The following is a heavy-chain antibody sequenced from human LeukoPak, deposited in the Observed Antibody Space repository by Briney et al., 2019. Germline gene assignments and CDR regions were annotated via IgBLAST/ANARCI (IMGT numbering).Heavy chain of an antibody. D-gene: IGHD3-22*01. CDR1: GFTFSSFA. CDR2: ISVGGGST. Sequence: QPGGSLRLSCAASGFTFSSFAMKWVRQAPGKGLEWVSLISVGGGSTHYADSVKGRFTISRDDSKNTLSLQMSSLRAEDTALYYCAIDCDSTGLYLAYWGRGTLVTVSS. V-gene: IGHV3-23*01. CDR3: AIDCDSTGLYLAY. J-gene: IGHJ4*02.